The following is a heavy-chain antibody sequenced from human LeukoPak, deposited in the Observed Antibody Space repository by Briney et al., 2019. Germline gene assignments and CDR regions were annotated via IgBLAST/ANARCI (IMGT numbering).Heavy chain of an antibody. V-gene: IGHV4-59*01. Sequence: PSETLSLTCTVSGGSISSYYWSWIRQPPGKGLEWIGYIYYSGSTNYNPSLKSRVTISVDTSKNQFSLKLSSVTAADTAVYYCARGRRGRDGYNFDYWGQGTLVTVSS. CDR3: ARGRRGRDGYNFDY. D-gene: IGHD5-24*01. CDR1: GGSISSYY. J-gene: IGHJ4*02. CDR2: IYYSGST.